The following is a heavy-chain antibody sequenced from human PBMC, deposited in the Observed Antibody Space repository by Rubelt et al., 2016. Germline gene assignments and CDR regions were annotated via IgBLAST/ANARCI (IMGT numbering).Heavy chain of an antibody. D-gene: IGHD2-15*01. CDR3: ARDTDCSGGSCYPVRDYYYGMDV. Sequence: GIINPSGGSTSYAQKFQGRVTMTRDTSTSTVYMELSSLRSEDTAVYYCARDTDCSGGSCYPVRDYYYGMDVWGQGTTVTVSS. CDR2: INPSGGST. V-gene: IGHV1-46*01. J-gene: IGHJ6*02.